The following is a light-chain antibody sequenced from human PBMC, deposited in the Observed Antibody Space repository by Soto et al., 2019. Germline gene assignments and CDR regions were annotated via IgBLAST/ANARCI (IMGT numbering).Light chain of an antibody. CDR2: GAS. V-gene: IGKV3D-15*01. J-gene: IGKJ1*01. CDR1: QSVNIY. CDR3: QQYGSSPRT. Sequence: EIVMTQSPATLSVSPGERATLSCRASQSVNIYLAWYQQKPGQAPRLLIFGASSRATGIPARFSGSGSGTEFSLTISSLEPGDLAVYYCQQYGSSPRTFGQGTKVEIK.